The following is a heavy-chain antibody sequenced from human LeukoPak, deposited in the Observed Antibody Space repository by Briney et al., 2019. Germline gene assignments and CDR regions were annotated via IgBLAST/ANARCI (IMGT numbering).Heavy chain of an antibody. Sequence: ASVKVSCKASGYTFTGYYMHWVRQAPGQGLEWMGRINPNSGSTNYAQKFQGRVTMTRDTSISTAYMELSRLRSDGTAVYYCARAGREVDDAFDIWGQRTMVTVSS. D-gene: IGHD1-26*01. CDR1: GYTFTGYY. V-gene: IGHV1-2*06. J-gene: IGHJ3*02. CDR3: ARAGREVDDAFDI. CDR2: INPNSGST.